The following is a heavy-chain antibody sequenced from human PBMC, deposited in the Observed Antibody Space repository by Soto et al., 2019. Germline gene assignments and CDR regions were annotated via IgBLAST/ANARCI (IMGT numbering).Heavy chain of an antibody. CDR1: GGSISISNW. CDR2: IYHSGST. V-gene: IGHV4-4*02. CDR3: ARRYDCWSGYYAFDY. Sequence: SDTLSLTCAVSGGSISISNWWSWFRQPPGKGLEWIGEIYHSGSTNYNPSLKSRVTISVDKSKNQFSLKLSSVTAADTAVYYCARRYDCWSGYYAFDYWGQGTLVTVSS. J-gene: IGHJ4*02. D-gene: IGHD3-3*01.